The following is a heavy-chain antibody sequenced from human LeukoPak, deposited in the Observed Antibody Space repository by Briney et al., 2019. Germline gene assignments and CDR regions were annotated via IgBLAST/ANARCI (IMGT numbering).Heavy chain of an antibody. CDR3: ARGVSGGSPDY. CDR1: GFTFSGFW. D-gene: IGHD1-26*01. J-gene: IGHJ4*02. Sequence: GGSLRLSCAVSGFTFSGFWMSWSRQAPGKGLEWVASINSDGSEGYYADVVKGRFTISRDNAKNSLYLQMNSLRDEDTAVYYCARGVSGGSPDYWGQGTLVTVSS. V-gene: IGHV3-7*01. CDR2: INSDGSEG.